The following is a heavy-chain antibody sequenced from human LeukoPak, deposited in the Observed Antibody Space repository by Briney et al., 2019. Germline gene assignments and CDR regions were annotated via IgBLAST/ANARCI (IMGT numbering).Heavy chain of an antibody. CDR1: GYTFTSYG. J-gene: IGHJ4*02. CDR3: ARDSSSWSALDY. V-gene: IGHV1-18*01. CDR2: ISAYNGNT. Sequence: ASVTVSCKSSGYTFTSYGISWVRQAPGQGLEWMGWISAYNGNTNYAQKLQGRVTMTTDTSTSTAYMELRSLRSDDTAVYYCARDSSSWSALDYWGQGTLVTVSS. D-gene: IGHD6-13*01.